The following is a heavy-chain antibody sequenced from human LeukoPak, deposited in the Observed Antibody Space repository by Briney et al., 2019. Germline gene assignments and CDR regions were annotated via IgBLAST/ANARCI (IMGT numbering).Heavy chain of an antibody. Sequence: ASVKVSCKASGYTFINYYIHWVRQAPGQGLEWMGIINPSDDTTSYAQKFQGRVSMTRDTSTNTVYMELSSLRSEDTAMYYCARASVDLGYGGKTLGQRPTYYYYGMDVWGQGTTVTVSS. D-gene: IGHD4-23*01. J-gene: IGHJ6*02. V-gene: IGHV1-46*01. CDR2: INPSDDTT. CDR3: ARASVDLGYGGKTLGQRPTYYYYGMDV. CDR1: GYTFINYY.